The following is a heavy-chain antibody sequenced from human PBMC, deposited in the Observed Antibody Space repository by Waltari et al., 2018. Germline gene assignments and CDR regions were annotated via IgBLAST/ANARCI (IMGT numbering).Heavy chain of an antibody. J-gene: IGHJ2*01. V-gene: IGHV4-38-2*01. D-gene: IGHD6-13*01. Sequence: VQLQESGPGLVTPSETRSRTAPVSGTSLSRGSYGAWMRQPPGKGLEWIGSIYHSGSTYYNPSLKSRVTISVDTSKNQFSLKLSSVTAADTAVYYCARTAAAAHGYFDLWGRGTLVTVSS. CDR1: GTSLSRGSY. CDR3: ARTAAAAHGYFDL. CDR2: IYHSGST.